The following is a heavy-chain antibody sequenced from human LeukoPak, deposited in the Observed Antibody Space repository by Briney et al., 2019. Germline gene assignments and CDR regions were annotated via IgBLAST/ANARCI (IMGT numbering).Heavy chain of an antibody. Sequence: GGSLRLSCAASGFTFSGSAMHWVRQASGKGLEWVGRIRSKANSYATAYAASVKGRFTISRDDSKNTAYLQMNSLKTEDTAVYYCTVVPYYYGSGSSEDYWGQGTLVTVSS. CDR1: GFTFSGSA. CDR2: IRSKANSYAT. J-gene: IGHJ4*02. CDR3: TVVPYYYGSGSSEDY. D-gene: IGHD3-10*01. V-gene: IGHV3-73*01.